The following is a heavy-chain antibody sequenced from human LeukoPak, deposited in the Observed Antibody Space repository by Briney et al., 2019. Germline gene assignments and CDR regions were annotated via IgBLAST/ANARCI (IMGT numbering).Heavy chain of an antibody. Sequence: PGGSLRLSCAASGFTFSSYWMTWVRQAPGKGLEWVANIEQDGSEKSYVDSVTGRFTISRDNARNSLYLQMNSLRAEDTAVYYCARDHGSGGDCWGQGTLVTVSS. V-gene: IGHV3-7*01. CDR1: GFTFSSYW. CDR3: ARDHGSGGDC. D-gene: IGHD1-26*01. CDR2: IEQDGSEK. J-gene: IGHJ4*02.